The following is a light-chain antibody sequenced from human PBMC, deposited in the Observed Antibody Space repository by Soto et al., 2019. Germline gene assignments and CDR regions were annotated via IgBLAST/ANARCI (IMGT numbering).Light chain of an antibody. J-gene: IGKJ2*01. CDR1: QRVSGSS. Sequence: VLTQSPGTLSLSPGDRATLSCRASQRVSGSSLAWYQQKPGQAPRLLIYGGSNTATGVPDRFSGSGSGADFPLNISRLEPEDFAVYHCQQYGNSPSFVQGTKLEIK. V-gene: IGKV3-20*01. CDR2: GGS. CDR3: QQYGNSPS.